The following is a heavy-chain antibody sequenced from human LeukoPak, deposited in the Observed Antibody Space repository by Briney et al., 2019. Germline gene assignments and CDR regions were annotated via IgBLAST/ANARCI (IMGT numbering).Heavy chain of an antibody. J-gene: IGHJ4*02. CDR2: IYTTGST. CDR3: ARVLYNYGPHYFDF. Sequence: SETLSLTCTVSGGSISNDYWSWIRQAPGKGLEWIGYIYTTGSTNYNPSLKGRVTISVDTSKNQFSLKLSSVTAADTAVYYCARVLYNYGPHYFDFWGQGTLVTVSS. D-gene: IGHD5-18*01. CDR1: GGSISNDY. V-gene: IGHV4-4*08.